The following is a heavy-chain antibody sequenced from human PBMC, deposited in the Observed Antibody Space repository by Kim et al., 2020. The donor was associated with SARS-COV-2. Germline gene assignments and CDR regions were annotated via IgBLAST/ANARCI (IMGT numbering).Heavy chain of an antibody. Sequence: GGSLRLSCAVSGFAVSGHYMSWVRQAPGKGLEWVSLVDSGDTTYYADSVKGRFTISRDNSKNTLYLQMSGLRAEDTAVYYCTRASQMVPHDSWGRGTLVTVSS. CDR3: TRASQMVPHDS. CDR2: VDSGDTT. J-gene: IGHJ4*02. CDR1: GFAVSGHY. D-gene: IGHD6-13*01. V-gene: IGHV3-66*01.